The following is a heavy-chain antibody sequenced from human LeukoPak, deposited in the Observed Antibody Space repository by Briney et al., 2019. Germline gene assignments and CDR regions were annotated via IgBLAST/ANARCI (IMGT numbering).Heavy chain of an antibody. CDR1: QFSFSSYS. D-gene: IGHD3-22*01. CDR2: INKGATHM. Sequence: GGSLRLSCEASQFSFSSYSFNWVRQAPGQGLEWVSSINKGATHMYYSDSMKGRFTVSRDDAKNSLYLQMNSLRAEDTAVYYCVRLRRNTDSSGYYYYYDYWGRGTLVTVSS. V-gene: IGHV3-21*01. J-gene: IGHJ4*02. CDR3: VRLRRNTDSSGYYYYYDY.